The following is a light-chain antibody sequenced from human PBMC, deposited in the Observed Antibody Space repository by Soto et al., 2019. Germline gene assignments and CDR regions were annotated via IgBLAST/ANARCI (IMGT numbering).Light chain of an antibody. CDR1: QSVSSN. Sequence: EIVMTQSPATLSVSPGERATLSCRASQSVSSNLAWYQQKPGQAPRLLIYGASTRATGIPARFSGSGSGTEFTLTISSLQSEDFAVYYCQQYNYWRTFGQGTKVEVK. J-gene: IGKJ1*01. CDR2: GAS. CDR3: QQYNYWRT. V-gene: IGKV3-15*01.